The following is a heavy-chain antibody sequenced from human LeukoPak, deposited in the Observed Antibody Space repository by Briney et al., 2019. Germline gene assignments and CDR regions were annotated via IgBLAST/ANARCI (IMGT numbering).Heavy chain of an antibody. CDR1: GFDFSTQW. V-gene: IGHV3-7*01. CDR3: ASQSYASFDP. D-gene: IGHD3-16*01. J-gene: IGHJ5*02. CDR2: VNQGATQK. Sequence: GGPLPLSCAASGFDFSTQWMSCVRPAPGRGRVWGAIVNQGATQKYSVDYLKGRFTISSDHARNSLDLEIYSRRGQGTAVYYCASQSYASFDPWGQGPLVTVSS.